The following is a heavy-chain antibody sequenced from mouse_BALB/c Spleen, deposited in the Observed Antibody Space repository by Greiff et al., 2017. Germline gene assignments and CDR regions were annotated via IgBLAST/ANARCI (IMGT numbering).Heavy chain of an antibody. Sequence: QVQLQQSGAELARPGASVKMSCKASGYTFTSYTMHWVKQRPGQGLEWIGYINPSSGYTNYNQKFKDKATLTADKSSSTAYMQLSSLTSEDSAVYYCARSEYYGSSGAMDYWGQGTSVTVSS. CDR1: GYTFTSYT. D-gene: IGHD1-1*01. V-gene: IGHV1-4*01. J-gene: IGHJ4*01. CDR3: ARSEYYGSSGAMDY. CDR2: INPSSGYT.